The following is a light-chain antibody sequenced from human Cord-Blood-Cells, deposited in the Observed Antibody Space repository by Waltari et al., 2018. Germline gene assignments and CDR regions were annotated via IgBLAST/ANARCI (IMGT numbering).Light chain of an antibody. Sequence: SSDVGGYNYVSWYQQHPGKAPKLMIYDVSNRPSGVSNRFSGSKSGNTASLTISGLQAEDEADYYCSSYTSSSTRRVFGGGTKLTVL. V-gene: IGLV2-14*04. CDR2: DVS. CDR3: SSYTSSSTRRV. J-gene: IGLJ3*02. CDR1: SSDVGGYNY.